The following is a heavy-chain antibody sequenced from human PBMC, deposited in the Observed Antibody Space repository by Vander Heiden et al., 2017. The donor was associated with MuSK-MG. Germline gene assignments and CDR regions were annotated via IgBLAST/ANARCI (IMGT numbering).Heavy chain of an antibody. CDR3: ARDLIVGAPDY. CDR2: INPSGGST. D-gene: IGHD1-26*01. J-gene: IGHJ4*02. CDR1: GYTFTSYY. V-gene: IGHV1-46*01. Sequence: QVQLVQSGAAVKKPGASVKVSCKASGYTFTSYYMHWVRQAPGQWLEWMGIINPSGGSTSYAQKFQGRVTMTRDTSTSTVYMELSSLRSEDTAVYYCARDLIVGAPDYWGQGTLVTVSS.